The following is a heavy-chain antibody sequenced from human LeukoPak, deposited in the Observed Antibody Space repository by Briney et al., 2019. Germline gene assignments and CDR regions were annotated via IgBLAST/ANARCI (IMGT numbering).Heavy chain of an antibody. CDR2: ISYDGSNK. CDR1: GFTLSSYA. D-gene: IGHD2-15*01. J-gene: IGHJ4*02. Sequence: PGGSLRLSCAASGFTLSSYAMHWVRQAPGKGLEWLAVISYDGSNKYYADSVKGRFTISRDSSKNTLYLQMNSLRAEDTAVYYCASADCSGGSCYPELVDYWGQGTLVTVSS. CDR3: ASADCSGGSCYPELVDY. V-gene: IGHV3-30-3*01.